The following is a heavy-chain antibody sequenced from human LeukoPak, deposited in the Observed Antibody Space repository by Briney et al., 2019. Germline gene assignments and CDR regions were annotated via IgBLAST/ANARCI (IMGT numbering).Heavy chain of an antibody. CDR2: IYHSGST. V-gene: IGHV4-59*01. D-gene: IGHD2-15*01. CDR3: VRLRWELLAPYFDH. Sequence: SETLSLTCSVSTDPTNTYYWSWVRQSPGKGLEWIGHIYHSGSTDYNPSFKSGVTVSIDMSKKEFSLKLTTVTVADKAMYYCVRLRWELLAPYFDHWGQGAFVIVSS. J-gene: IGHJ4*02. CDR1: TDPTNTYY.